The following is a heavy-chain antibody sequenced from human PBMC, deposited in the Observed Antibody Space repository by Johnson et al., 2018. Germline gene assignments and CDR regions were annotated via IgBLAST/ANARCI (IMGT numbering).Heavy chain of an antibody. Sequence: QVQLVQSGAEVKKPGASVKVSCKASGYTFMSFDIPWVRQAAGQGLEWMGWMNPYSGNTGYGQKVQGRVTMTKNASKSTVYMELGHLGSDDTAVYYCARPNYGDSVGHYYFGMDVWGQGTTVTVSS. J-gene: IGHJ6*02. CDR1: GYTFMSFD. D-gene: IGHD4-17*01. CDR2: MNPYSGNT. V-gene: IGHV1-8*01. CDR3: ARPNYGDSVGHYYFGMDV.